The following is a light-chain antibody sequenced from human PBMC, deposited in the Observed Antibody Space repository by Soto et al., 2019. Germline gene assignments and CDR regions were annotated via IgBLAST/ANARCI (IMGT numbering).Light chain of an antibody. CDR2: VAS. CDR1: QSISTY. Sequence: EIVLTQSPGTLSLSPGERASLSCRASQSISTYLALYQQKPNQAPRLLIYVASSRATGIPDRVTGSGSGTDFTLTISRLEPEDFAVYYCQQYGTSPITFGQGTRLEIK. CDR3: QQYGTSPIT. J-gene: IGKJ5*01. V-gene: IGKV3-20*01.